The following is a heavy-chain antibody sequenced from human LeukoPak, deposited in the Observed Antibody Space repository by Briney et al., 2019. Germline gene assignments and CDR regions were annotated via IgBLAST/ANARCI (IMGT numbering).Heavy chain of an antibody. J-gene: IGHJ5*02. Sequence: SETLSLTCAVYGGSFSGYYWSWIRQPPGKGLEWIGEINHSGSTNYNPSLKSRVTISVDTSKNQFSLKLSSVTAADTAVYYRASDYGDYPREDRKFDPWGQGTLVTVSS. CDR3: ASDYGDYPREDRKFDP. D-gene: IGHD4-17*01. V-gene: IGHV4-34*01. CDR2: INHSGST. CDR1: GGSFSGYY.